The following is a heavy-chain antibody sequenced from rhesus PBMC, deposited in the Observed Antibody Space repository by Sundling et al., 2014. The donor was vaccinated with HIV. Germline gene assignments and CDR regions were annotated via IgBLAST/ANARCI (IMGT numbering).Heavy chain of an antibody. CDR3: AMPWQDY. CDR1: GGSITGSYY. J-gene: IGHJ4*01. CDR2: SMVILRPP. Sequence: QVQLRESGPGLVKSSETLSLTCAVSGGSITGSYYWTWIRQPPGGDVSGLEVSMVILRPPSTTPPLKSRVTISKRTRPTNQFSLNMRSVTVADTAVYYCAMPWQDYWGQESWSPSPQ. V-gene: IGHV4-143*01.